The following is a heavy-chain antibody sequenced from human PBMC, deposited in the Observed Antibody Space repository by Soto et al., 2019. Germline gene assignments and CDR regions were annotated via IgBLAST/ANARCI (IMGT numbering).Heavy chain of an antibody. Sequence: EVQLVEPGGGLVQPGGSLRLSCVASGFTFSSYWMHWVRQAPGKGLVWVSSISNDGSSIYADPVKGRFTISRDHAKNTLYLQMNSLRAEDTAVYYCARLPNKSPQNWGQGTLVIVSP. CDR2: ISNDGSS. V-gene: IGHV3-74*01. CDR1: GFTFSSYW. J-gene: IGHJ1*01. CDR3: ARLPNKSPQN.